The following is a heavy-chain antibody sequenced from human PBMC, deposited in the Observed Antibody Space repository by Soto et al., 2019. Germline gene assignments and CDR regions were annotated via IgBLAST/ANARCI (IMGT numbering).Heavy chain of an antibody. Sequence: QVQLVQSGAEVKKPGASVKVSCKASGYTFTSYDINWVRQATGQGLEYLGWMNPNSGNTAYVQKLQGRVTMTWDTSIATAYMELGRLRSEDTAVYFCARGIRLGASSRWFDPWGQGTLVTVSS. CDR3: ARGIRLGASSRWFDP. V-gene: IGHV1-8*01. J-gene: IGHJ5*02. CDR2: MNPNSGNT. CDR1: GYTFTSYD. D-gene: IGHD3-16*01.